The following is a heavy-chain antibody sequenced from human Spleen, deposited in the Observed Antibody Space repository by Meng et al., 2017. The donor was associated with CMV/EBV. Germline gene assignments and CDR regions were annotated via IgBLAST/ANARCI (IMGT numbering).Heavy chain of an antibody. D-gene: IGHD3-10*01. CDR2: ITWDGGDT. CDR1: GFTFDDYA. CDR3: ARGDYSYYYAMDV. V-gene: IGHV3-43D*03. J-gene: IGHJ6*02. Sequence: GSLRLSCAASGFTFDDYAMHWVRQGPGKGLEWVSLITWDGGDTYYADSVKGRFTISRENAKNSLYLQMNSLRAEDTALYHCARGDYSYYYAMDVWGQGTTVTVSS.